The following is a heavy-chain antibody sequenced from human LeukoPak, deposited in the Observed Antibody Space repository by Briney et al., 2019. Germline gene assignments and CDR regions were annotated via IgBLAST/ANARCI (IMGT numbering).Heavy chain of an antibody. V-gene: IGHV3-53*01. Sequence: GGSLRLSCVASGFTVSSNYMSWVRQAPGKGLEWVSVIYSGGSTYYADSVKGRFTISRDNSKDTLYLQMNSLRAEDTAVYYCAREVTTTWFDPWGQGTLVTVSS. D-gene: IGHD1-1*01. CDR3: AREVTTTWFDP. CDR1: GFTVSSNY. CDR2: IYSGGST. J-gene: IGHJ5*02.